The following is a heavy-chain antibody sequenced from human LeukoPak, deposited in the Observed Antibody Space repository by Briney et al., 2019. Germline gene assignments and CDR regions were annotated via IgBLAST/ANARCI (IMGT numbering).Heavy chain of an antibody. CDR1: GYTFTSYG. CDR3: ARGGQKRATGNWFDP. V-gene: IGHV1-18*01. CDR2: ISAYNGNT. D-gene: IGHD1-1*01. J-gene: IGHJ5*02. Sequence: GASVKVSCKASGYTFTSYGISWVRQAPGQGLEWMGWISAYNGNTSYAQKLQGRVTMTTDTSTSTAYMELSRLRSDDTAVYYCARGGQKRATGNWFDPWGQGTLVTVSS.